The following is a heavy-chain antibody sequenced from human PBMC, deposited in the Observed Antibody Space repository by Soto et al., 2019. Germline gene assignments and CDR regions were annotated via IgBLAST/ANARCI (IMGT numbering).Heavy chain of an antibody. Sequence: ASVKVSCKDSGYTFTDYHIHWVRQAPGQGLEFMGWINANNGGAGSAQQFQGRVTVTRDTSITTVYMELSNLRSDDTAVYYCAREGGSETLQPSYNWFDTWGQGTMVTVSS. J-gene: IGHJ5*02. CDR3: AREGGSETLQPSYNWFDT. CDR2: INANNGGA. D-gene: IGHD6-25*01. V-gene: IGHV1-2*02. CDR1: GYTFTDYH.